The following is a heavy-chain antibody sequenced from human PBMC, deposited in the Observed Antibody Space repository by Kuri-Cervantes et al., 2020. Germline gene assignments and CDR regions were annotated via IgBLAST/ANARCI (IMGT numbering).Heavy chain of an antibody. CDR3: ARGREGVYCRSTSCTYYYYYYYMDV. Sequence: ASVKVSCKASGYTFTSYGISWVRQAPGQGLEWMGWISAYNGNTNYAQKLQGRVTMTTDTSTSTAYMELRSLRSEDTAVYYCARGREGVYCRSTSCTYYYYYYYMDVWGKGTTVTVSS. CDR1: GYTFTSYG. V-gene: IGHV1-18*01. CDR2: ISAYNGNT. J-gene: IGHJ6*03. D-gene: IGHD2-2*01.